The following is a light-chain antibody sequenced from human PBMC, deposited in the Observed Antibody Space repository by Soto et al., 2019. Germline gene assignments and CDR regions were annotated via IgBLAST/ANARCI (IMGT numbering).Light chain of an antibody. J-gene: IGKJ4*01. CDR1: QSVSSSY. CDR2: GAS. Sequence: EIVWTFSAVTLSFSEGERTTLSCMASQSVSSSYLAWYQQKPGQAPRLLIYGASSRATGIPDRFSGSGSGTDFTLTISRLEPEDFAVYYSQQYGISPLTFGGGTNVDIK. V-gene: IGKV3-20*01. CDR3: QQYGISPLT.